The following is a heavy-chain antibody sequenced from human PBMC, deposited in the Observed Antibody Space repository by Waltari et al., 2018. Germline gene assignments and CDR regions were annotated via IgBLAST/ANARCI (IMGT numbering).Heavy chain of an antibody. Sequence: EVQLVESGGGLVKPGGSLRLSCAASGFTFSSYSMNWVRQAPGKGLEWVSSISSSSSYIYYADSVKGRFTISRDNAKNSLYLQMNSLRAEDTAVYYCAREGLGVVIREHNWFDPWGQGTLVTVSS. V-gene: IGHV3-21*01. CDR3: AREGLGVVIREHNWFDP. D-gene: IGHD3-3*01. CDR1: GFTFSSYS. J-gene: IGHJ5*02. CDR2: ISSSSSYI.